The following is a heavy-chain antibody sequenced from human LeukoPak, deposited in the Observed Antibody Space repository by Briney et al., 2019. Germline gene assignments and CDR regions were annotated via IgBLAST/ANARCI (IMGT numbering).Heavy chain of an antibody. CDR3: ASWGIYSSYSYYYYGMDV. Sequence: SQTLSLTRTVSAASTSGVGYYCGWTRPHPGKGLGWVGSIIFRGSTYYNPSLKSPVTISADTSKNQFSLKLSSVTAADTAVYYCASWGIYSSYSYYYYGMDVWGQGTTVTVSS. V-gene: IGHV4-31*01. CDR1: AASTSGVGYY. CDR2: IIFRGST. J-gene: IGHJ6*02. D-gene: IGHD3-16*01.